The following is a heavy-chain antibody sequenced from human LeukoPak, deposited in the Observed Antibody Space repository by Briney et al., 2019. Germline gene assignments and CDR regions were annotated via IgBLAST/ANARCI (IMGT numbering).Heavy chain of an antibody. J-gene: IGHJ4*02. D-gene: IGHD6-19*01. Sequence: PSETLSLTCTVSGGSISSYYWGWIRQPPGKGLEWLGYIYYSGSTNYNTCLKSRVTISVDTSKNQFSLKLSSVTAADTAVYYCARRNKFSSGWFVIDYWGQGTLVTVSS. CDR1: GGSISSYY. CDR2: IYYSGST. CDR3: ARRNKFSSGWFVIDY. V-gene: IGHV4-59*01.